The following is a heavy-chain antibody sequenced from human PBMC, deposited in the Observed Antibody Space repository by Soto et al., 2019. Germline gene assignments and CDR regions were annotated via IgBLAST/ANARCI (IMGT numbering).Heavy chain of an antibody. D-gene: IGHD4-17*01. CDR2: INHSGST. Sequence: LSLTCAVYGGSFSGYYWSWIRQPPGKGLEWIGEINHSGSTNYNPSLKSRVTISVDTSKNQFSLKLTSVTAADSAVYYCARAHYGDYGSLFEPYYYYGMDVWGQGTTVTVSS. V-gene: IGHV4-34*01. CDR3: ARAHYGDYGSLFEPYYYYGMDV. CDR1: GGSFSGYY. J-gene: IGHJ6*02.